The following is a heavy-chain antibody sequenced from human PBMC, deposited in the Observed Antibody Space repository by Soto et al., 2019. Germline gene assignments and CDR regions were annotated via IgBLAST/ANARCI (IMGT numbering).Heavy chain of an antibody. CDR1: GFTFSSYS. Sequence: GGSLRLSCAASGFTFSSYSMNWVRQAPGKGLEWVSYISSSSSTIYYADSVKGRFTISRDNAKNSLYLQMNSLRDEDTAVYYCARGGTAGRITIFGVVSSDDYFDYWGQGT. J-gene: IGHJ4*02. D-gene: IGHD3-3*01. CDR2: ISSSSSTI. CDR3: ARGGTAGRITIFGVVSSDDYFDY. V-gene: IGHV3-48*02.